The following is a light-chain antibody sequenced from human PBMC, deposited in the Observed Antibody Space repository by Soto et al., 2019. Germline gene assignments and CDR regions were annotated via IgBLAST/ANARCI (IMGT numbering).Light chain of an antibody. CDR2: GAS. V-gene: IGKV3-15*01. CDR3: QQYNKWPPLT. CDR1: QSVSSN. Sequence: EIVMTQSPATLSVSPGERATLSCRASQSVSSNLAWYQQKPGQAPRLLIYGASTRATGIPARFSGSGSETEFTLTISSLQSADSAVYYCQQYNKWPPLTFGGGTKVEIK. J-gene: IGKJ4*01.